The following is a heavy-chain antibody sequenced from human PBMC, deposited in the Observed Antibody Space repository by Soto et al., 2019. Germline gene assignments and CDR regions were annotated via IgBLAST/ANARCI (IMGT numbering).Heavy chain of an antibody. D-gene: IGHD1-1*01. CDR3: ARAQLDGNWFDP. J-gene: IGHJ5*02. Sequence: QLQLQESGSGLVRPSQTLSLTCAVSGGSTSSGGDSWHWIRQPPGKGLEWIGYIYHSGSTLYNPSLKSRVTISVDKSKNQFSLKLSSVTAADTAVYYCARAQLDGNWFDPGGQGNLVTVSS. V-gene: IGHV4-30-2*01. CDR1: GGSTSSGGDS. CDR2: IYHSGST.